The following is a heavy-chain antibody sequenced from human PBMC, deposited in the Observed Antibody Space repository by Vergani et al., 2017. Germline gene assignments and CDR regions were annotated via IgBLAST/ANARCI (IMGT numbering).Heavy chain of an antibody. V-gene: IGHV3-30*04. CDR3: ARDTDDFWSGYYTRGFDY. CDR1: GFTFSSYA. D-gene: IGHD3-3*01. J-gene: IGHJ4*02. Sequence: QVQLVESGGGVVQPGRSLRLSCAASGFTFSSYAMHWVRQAPGKGLEWVAVISYDGSNKYYADSVKGRFTISRDNSKNTLYLQMNSLRAEDTAVYYCARDTDDFWSGYYTRGFDYWGQGTLVTVSS. CDR2: ISYDGSNK.